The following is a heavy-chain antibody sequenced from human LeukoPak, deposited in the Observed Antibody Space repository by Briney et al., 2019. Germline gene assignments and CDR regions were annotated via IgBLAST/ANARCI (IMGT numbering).Heavy chain of an antibody. Sequence: GGSLRLSCAASGSTFSTYWMHWVRQVPGKGLVWVSRIGTDGSGTSYADSVRGRFTISRDNAKNTLYLQMNSLRAEDTAVYYCARVGGSPYFDYWGQGSLVTVSS. D-gene: IGHD1-26*01. CDR1: GSTFSTYW. CDR3: ARVGGSPYFDY. J-gene: IGHJ4*02. CDR2: IGTDGSGT. V-gene: IGHV3-74*01.